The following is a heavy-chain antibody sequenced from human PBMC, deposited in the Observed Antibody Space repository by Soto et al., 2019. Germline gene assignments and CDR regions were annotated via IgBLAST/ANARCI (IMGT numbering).Heavy chain of an antibody. CDR2: ISYDGSNK. CDR1: GFTFSSYA. D-gene: IGHD1-26*01. Sequence: QVQLVESGGGVVQPGRSLRLSCAASGFTFSSYAMHWVRQAPGKGLEWVAVISYDGSNKYYADSVKGRFTISRDNSKNTLYLQINSLRAEDTAVYYCAIEGGYRAIDYWGQGTLITVSS. J-gene: IGHJ4*02. CDR3: AIEGGYRAIDY. V-gene: IGHV3-30-3*01.